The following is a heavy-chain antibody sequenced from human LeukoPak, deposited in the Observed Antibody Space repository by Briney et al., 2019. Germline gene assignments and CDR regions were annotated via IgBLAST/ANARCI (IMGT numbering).Heavy chain of an antibody. J-gene: IGHJ4*02. Sequence: PGGSLRLSCAASGFTFSSYSMNWVRQAPGKGLEWVSYISSSSSTIYYADSVKGRFTISSDNAKNSLYLQMNSLRAEDTAVYYCARENGDYVDYWGQGTLVTVSS. V-gene: IGHV3-48*01. CDR2: ISSSSSTI. CDR1: GFTFSSYS. CDR3: ARENGDYVDY. D-gene: IGHD4-17*01.